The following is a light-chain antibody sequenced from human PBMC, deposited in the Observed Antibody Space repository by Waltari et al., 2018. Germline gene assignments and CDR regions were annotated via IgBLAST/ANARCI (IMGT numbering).Light chain of an antibody. V-gene: IGKV3-15*01. CDR3: QQYNKWPPA. J-gene: IGKJ4*01. CDR2: GAS. CDR1: QSISSN. Sequence: EIVMTQSPATLSVSPGERATLSCGASQSISSNLAWYQQKPGQAPRLLIYGASTRATGLPARFSGSGSGTDFTLTISSLQSEDFAVYFCQQYNKWPPAFGGGTKVEIK.